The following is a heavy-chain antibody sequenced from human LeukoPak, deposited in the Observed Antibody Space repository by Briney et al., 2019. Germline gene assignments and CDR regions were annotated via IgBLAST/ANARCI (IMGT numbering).Heavy chain of an antibody. J-gene: IGHJ5*02. CDR3: ARDATSVLRFLEWLPMGTWFDP. V-gene: IGHV1-18*01. CDR2: ISAYNGNT. Sequence: ASVNVSFKASGYTFTSYGISWVRQAPGQGLEWMGWISAYNGNTNYAQKLQGRVTMTTDTSTSTAYMELRSLRSDDTAVYYRARDATSVLRFLEWLPMGTWFDPWGQGTLVTVSS. D-gene: IGHD3-3*01. CDR1: GYTFTSYG.